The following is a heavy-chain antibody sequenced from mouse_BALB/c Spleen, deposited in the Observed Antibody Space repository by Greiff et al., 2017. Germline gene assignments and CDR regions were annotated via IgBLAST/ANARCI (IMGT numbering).Heavy chain of an antibody. V-gene: IGHV7-1*02. CDR1: GFTFSDFY. J-gene: IGHJ3*01. D-gene: IGHD2-14*01. Sequence: EVKLVESGGGLVQPGGSLRLSCATSGFTFSDFYMEWVRQPPGKRLEWIAASRNKANDYTTEYSASVKGRFIVSRDTSQSILYLQMNALRAEDTAIYYCARDGYYRYDGTWFAYWGQGTLVTVSA. CDR3: ARDGYYRYDGTWFAY. CDR2: SRNKANDYTT.